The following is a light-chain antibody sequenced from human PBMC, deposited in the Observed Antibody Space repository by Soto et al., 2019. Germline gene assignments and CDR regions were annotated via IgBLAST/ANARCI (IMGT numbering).Light chain of an antibody. Sequence: EIVLTQSPGTLSLSPGERATLSCRASQSIRSSSLAWYQQKPGQAPRLLMYGASSRAPGIPDRFSGSVSGTDFNLTISRLEPEDFAVYYCQQYGSSRTFGQGTRLEIK. CDR3: QQYGSSRT. V-gene: IGKV3-20*01. J-gene: IGKJ5*01. CDR2: GAS. CDR1: QSIRSSS.